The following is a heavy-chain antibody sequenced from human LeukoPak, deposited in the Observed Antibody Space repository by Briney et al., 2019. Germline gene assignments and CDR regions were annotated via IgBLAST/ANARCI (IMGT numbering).Heavy chain of an antibody. CDR3: AGDLPYRYYYDILTGYYDPPDY. CDR1: GYTFTSYG. D-gene: IGHD3-9*01. J-gene: IGHJ4*02. Sequence: GESLKISCKASGYTFTSYGISWVRQAPGQGLEWMRWISAYNGTTNYAQKLQGRVTMTTDTSTSTAYMELRSLRSDDTAVYYCAGDLPYRYYYDILTGYYDPPDYWGQGTLVTVSS. V-gene: IGHV1-18*01. CDR2: ISAYNGTT.